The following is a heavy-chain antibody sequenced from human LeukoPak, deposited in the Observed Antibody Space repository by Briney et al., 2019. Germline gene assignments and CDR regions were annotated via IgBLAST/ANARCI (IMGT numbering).Heavy chain of an antibody. CDR3: ARDPVPAIAVDYFDF. Sequence: ASVTVSFKASGYTFTDSYIQGVRQAPGQGLQWMGWINPNTGATRYARRVQGRVTVTTNPSITTAYMELTGLTSDDTALYYCARDPVPAIAVDYFDFWGPGTLVTVSS. J-gene: IGHJ4*02. V-gene: IGHV1-2*02. CDR1: GYTFTDSY. CDR2: INPNTGAT. D-gene: IGHD2-2*01.